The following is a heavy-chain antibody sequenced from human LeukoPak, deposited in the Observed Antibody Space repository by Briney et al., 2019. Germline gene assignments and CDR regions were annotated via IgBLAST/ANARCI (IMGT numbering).Heavy chain of an antibody. Sequence: GGSLRLSCAASGFIFSNYEMTWVRQAPGKGLEWVSYISGSGNTKYYADSVTGRFTISRDKAKNSMYLQMNSLRAEDAAVYYCARTLAGTTSFHYGMDVWGQGTTVTVSS. J-gene: IGHJ6*02. CDR2: ISGSGNTK. CDR1: GFIFSNYE. V-gene: IGHV3-48*03. D-gene: IGHD1-7*01. CDR3: ARTLAGTTSFHYGMDV.